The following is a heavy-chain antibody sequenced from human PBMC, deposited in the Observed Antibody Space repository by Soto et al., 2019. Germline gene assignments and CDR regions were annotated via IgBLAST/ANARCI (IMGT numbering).Heavy chain of an antibody. V-gene: IGHV3-33*01. J-gene: IGHJ4*02. CDR1: GFTFSNYG. D-gene: IGHD1-26*01. Sequence: SLRLSCAASGFTFSNYGMHWVRQAPGKGLEWVAVIYYDGSDKNYADSVKGRFFISRDNSHNTLYLQMNSLRAEDTAVYYCASSTGLGATHLHRDYFFDYWGQGTLVTVSS. CDR2: IYYDGSDK. CDR3: ASSTGLGATHLHRDYFFDY.